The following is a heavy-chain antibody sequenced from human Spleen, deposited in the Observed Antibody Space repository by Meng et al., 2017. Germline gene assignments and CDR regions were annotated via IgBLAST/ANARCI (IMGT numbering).Heavy chain of an antibody. Sequence: EVQLVESGGGLVTPGGSLRLSCAASGFSFSEAWMTWVRQAPGKGLEWVGRLISKIGGGASDYAAPVRGRFTISRDDSKASLYLQMNNLKTEDTAVYYCATGATYYFDYWGQGALVTVSS. J-gene: IGHJ4*02. CDR2: LISKIGGGAS. V-gene: IGHV3-15*01. D-gene: IGHD1-26*01. CDR1: GFSFSEAW. CDR3: ATGATYYFDY.